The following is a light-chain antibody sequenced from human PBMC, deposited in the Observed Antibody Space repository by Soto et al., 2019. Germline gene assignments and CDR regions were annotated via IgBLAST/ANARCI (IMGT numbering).Light chain of an antibody. CDR3: ASWDARLNGVV. CDR2: SDN. CDR1: SSNIGSNA. Sequence: QLVLTQPPSSSGTPGQRVTISCSGSSSNIGSNAVNWYHQLPGTDPKLLIYSDNQRPSGVPDRFSGSKSGTSVALAISGLQSEDEADYYCASWDARLNGVVFGGGTKLTVL. J-gene: IGLJ3*02. V-gene: IGLV1-44*01.